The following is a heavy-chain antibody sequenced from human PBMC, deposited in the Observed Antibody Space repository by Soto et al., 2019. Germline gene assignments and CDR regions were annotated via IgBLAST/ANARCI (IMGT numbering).Heavy chain of an antibody. CDR3: ARTPGSIAARVRNYYYMDV. Sequence: GGSLRLSCAASGFTFSSYSMNWVRQAPGKGLEWVSSISSSSSYIYYADSVKGRFTISRDNAKNSLYLQMNSLRAEDTAVYYCARTPGSIAARVRNYYYMDVWGKGTTVTVSS. D-gene: IGHD6-6*01. V-gene: IGHV3-21*01. CDR1: GFTFSSYS. CDR2: ISSSSSYI. J-gene: IGHJ6*03.